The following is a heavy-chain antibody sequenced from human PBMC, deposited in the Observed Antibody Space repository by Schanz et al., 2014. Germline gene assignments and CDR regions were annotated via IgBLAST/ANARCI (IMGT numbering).Heavy chain of an antibody. CDR1: GFTFSDYY. CDR2: VSSNNIYT. CDR3: AKELRPGTERPRGNFDY. D-gene: IGHD1-7*01. J-gene: IGHJ4*02. V-gene: IGHV3-11*05. Sequence: QVQLVESGGGLVKPGGSLRLSCTASGFTFSDYYMTWIRQAPGKGLEWVSYVSSNNIYTKYADSVKGRFTISRDNSKTTLSLQMNSLRAEDTAVYYCAKELRPGTERPRGNFDYWGQGTLVTVSS.